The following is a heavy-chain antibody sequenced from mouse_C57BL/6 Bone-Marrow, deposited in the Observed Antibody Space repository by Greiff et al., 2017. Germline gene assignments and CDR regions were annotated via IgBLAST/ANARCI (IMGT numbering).Heavy chain of an antibody. D-gene: IGHD2-1*01. V-gene: IGHV1-74*01. CDR1: GYTFTSYW. J-gene: IGHJ3*01. CDR3: AIYGNYLFAY. Sequence: VQLQQSGAELVKPGASVKVSCKASGYTFTSYWMHWVKQSPGQGLEWIGRIHPSDGDTNYNQKFKGKATLTVDKSSSTAYMQLSSLTSEDSAVYYCAIYGNYLFAYWGQGTLVTVSA. CDR2: IHPSDGDT.